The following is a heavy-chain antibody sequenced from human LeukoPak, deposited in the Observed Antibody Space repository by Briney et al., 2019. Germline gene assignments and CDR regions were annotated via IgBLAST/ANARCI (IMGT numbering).Heavy chain of an antibody. CDR2: ISYDGSNK. Sequence: LTGGSLRLSCAASGSTFSSYWMSWVRQAPGKGLEWVAVISYDGSNKYYADSVKGRFTISRDNSKNTLYLQMNSLRAEDTAVYYCASGTGDALHFDYWGQGTLVTVSS. CDR1: GSTFSSYW. V-gene: IGHV3-30-3*01. D-gene: IGHD7-27*01. J-gene: IGHJ4*02. CDR3: ASGTGDALHFDY.